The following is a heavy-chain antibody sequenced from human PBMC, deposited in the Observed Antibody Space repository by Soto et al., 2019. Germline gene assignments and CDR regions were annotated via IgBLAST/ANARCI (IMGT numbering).Heavy chain of an antibody. J-gene: IGHJ4*02. CDR3: AKPTMITFGGVIA. D-gene: IGHD3-16*02. CDR1: GFTFSSYA. CDR2: IRGSGGST. Sequence: PGGSLRLSCAASGFTFSSYAMSWVRQAPGKGLEWVSGIRGSGGSTYYADSVKGRFTISRDNSKNTLYLQMNSLRAEDTAVYYCAKPTMITFGGVIAWGQGTLVTVSS. V-gene: IGHV3-23*01.